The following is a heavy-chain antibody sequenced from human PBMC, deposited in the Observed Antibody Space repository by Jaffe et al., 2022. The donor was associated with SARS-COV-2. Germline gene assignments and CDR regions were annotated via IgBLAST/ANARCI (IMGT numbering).Heavy chain of an antibody. CDR1: GFTFDDYA. V-gene: IGHV3-9*01. CDR2: ISWNSGSI. J-gene: IGHJ4*02. D-gene: IGHD3-22*01. CDR3: AKVPAAYDSSGYYQS. Sequence: EVQLVESGGGLVQPGRSLRLSCAASGFTFDDYAMHWVRQAPGKGLEWVSGISWNSGSIGYADSVKGRFTISRDNAKNSLYLQMNSLRAEDTALYYCAKVPAAYDSSGYYQSWGQGTLVTVSS.